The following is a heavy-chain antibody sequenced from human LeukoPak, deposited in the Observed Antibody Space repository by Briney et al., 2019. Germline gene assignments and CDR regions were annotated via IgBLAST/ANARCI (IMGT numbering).Heavy chain of an antibody. V-gene: IGHV1-2*06. Sequence: GASVKVSCKASGYTFRGYYMHWVRQAPGQGLEWMGRINPNSGGTNYAQKFQGRVTMTRDTSISTAYMELSRLTSDDTAAYYCARGLDLGGYCSSTSCRYFDYWGQGTLVTVSS. CDR1: GYTFRGYY. CDR2: INPNSGGT. D-gene: IGHD2-2*03. J-gene: IGHJ4*02. CDR3: ARGLDLGGYCSSTSCRYFDY.